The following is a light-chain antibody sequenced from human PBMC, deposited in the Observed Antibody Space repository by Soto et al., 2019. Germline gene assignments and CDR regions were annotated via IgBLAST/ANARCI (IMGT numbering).Light chain of an antibody. J-gene: IGKJ1*01. CDR2: DAS. Sequence: DIQLTQSPSSLSASVGDSVSISCRASQNIGTYVNWYRQKSGAAPELLIYDASTLQSGVPSRFRGGASGTDFTLTISSLQLDDFATYYCQQSYNTPLTFGQGTKVEIK. CDR3: QQSYNTPLT. V-gene: IGKV1-39*01. CDR1: QNIGTY.